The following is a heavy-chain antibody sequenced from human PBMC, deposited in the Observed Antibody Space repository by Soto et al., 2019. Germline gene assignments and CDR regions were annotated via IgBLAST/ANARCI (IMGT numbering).Heavy chain of an antibody. CDR1: GGSISSGGYS. J-gene: IGHJ4*02. D-gene: IGHD5-12*01. CDR3: AAGGGLPRYY. V-gene: IGHV4-30-2*01. CDR2: IYHSGGT. Sequence: QLQLQESGSGLVKPSQTLSLTCAVSGGSISSGGYSWSWIRQPPGKGLEWIGYIYHSGGTYYNPSLKRRVTISVDRSKNQCSLKLSSVTAADTAVYYCAAGGGLPRYYWGQGTLVTVSS.